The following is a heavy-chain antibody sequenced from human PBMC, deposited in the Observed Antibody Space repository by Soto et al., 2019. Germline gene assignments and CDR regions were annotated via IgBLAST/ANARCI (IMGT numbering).Heavy chain of an antibody. CDR3: ARVHAHIADFWGADAFEI. Sequence: PGGSLRLSCAASGFTFSSYSMNWVRQAPGKGLEWVSSISSSSSYIYYADSVKGRFTISRDNAKNSLYLQMNSLRAEDTAVYYSARVHAHIADFWGADAFEIWGKGTMVTV. D-gene: IGHD3-3*01. CDR1: GFTFSSYS. V-gene: IGHV3-21*01. J-gene: IGHJ3*02. CDR2: ISSSSSYI.